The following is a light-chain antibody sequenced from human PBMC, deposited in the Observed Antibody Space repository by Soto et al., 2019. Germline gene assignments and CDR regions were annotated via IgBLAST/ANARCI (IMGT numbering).Light chain of an antibody. CDR3: SSYTTPTTNVI. V-gene: IGLV2-14*01. J-gene: IGLJ2*01. CDR2: EVS. CDR1: SSDVGAFPY. Sequence: QSVLTQPASVSGSPGQSITLSCTGSSSDVGAFPYVSWYQQHPGSAPKLLIYEVSDRPSGVSDRFSGSKSDNTASLTISGLQAEDEALYFCSSYTTPTTNVIFGGGTKLTVL.